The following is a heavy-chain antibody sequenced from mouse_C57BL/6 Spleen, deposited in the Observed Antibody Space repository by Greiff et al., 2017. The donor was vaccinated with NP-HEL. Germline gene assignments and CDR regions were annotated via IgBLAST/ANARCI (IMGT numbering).Heavy chain of an antibody. V-gene: IGHV1-15*01. D-gene: IGHD5-5*01. Sequence: VKLQESGAELVRPGASVTLSCKASGYTFTDYEMHWVKQTPVHGLEWIGAIDPETGGTAYNQKFKGKAILTADKSSSTAYMELRSLTSEDSAVYYCTRGLPPFDYWGQGTTLTVSS. CDR3: TRGLPPFDY. J-gene: IGHJ2*01. CDR1: GYTFTDYE. CDR2: IDPETGGT.